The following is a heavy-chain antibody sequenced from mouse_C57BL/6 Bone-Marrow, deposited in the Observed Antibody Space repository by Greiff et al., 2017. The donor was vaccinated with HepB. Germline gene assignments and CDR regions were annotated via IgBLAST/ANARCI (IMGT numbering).Heavy chain of an antibody. D-gene: IGHD6-1*01. J-gene: IGHJ3*01. V-gene: IGHV1-81*01. CDR2: IYPRSGNT. CDR3: AREGATPFAY. Sequence: VKLVESGAELARPGASVKLSCKASGYTFTSYGISWVKQRTGQGLEWIGEIYPRSGNTYYNEKFKGKATLTADKSSSTAYMELRSLTSEDSAVYFCAREGATPFAYWGQGTLVTVSA. CDR1: GYTFTSYG.